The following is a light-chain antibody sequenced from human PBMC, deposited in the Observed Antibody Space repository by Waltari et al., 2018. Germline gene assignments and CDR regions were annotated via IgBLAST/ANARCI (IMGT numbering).Light chain of an antibody. CDR1: SLRRYS. J-gene: IGLJ2*01. V-gene: IGLV3-19*01. CDR3: HSRETFSTRL. Sequence: SSDLTQDPSLSVALGQTVRITCQGDSLRRYSASWYQHRPGQAPILVLYGPDNRPSGIPDRFSGSTSGNTASLTITGAQAEDEADYYCHSRETFSTRLFGGGTRLTV. CDR2: GPD.